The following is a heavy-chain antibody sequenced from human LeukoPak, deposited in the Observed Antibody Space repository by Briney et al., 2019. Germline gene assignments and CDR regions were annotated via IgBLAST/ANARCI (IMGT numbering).Heavy chain of an antibody. J-gene: IGHJ4*02. CDR1: GGSISSSSYY. CDR2: IYYSGST. V-gene: IGHV4-39*07. CDR3: ARMDSSGYYPVDY. Sequence: SETLSLTCTVSGGSISSSSYYWGWIRQPPGKGLEWIGSIYYSGSTNYNPSLKSRVTISVDTSKNQFSLKLSSVTAADTAVYYCARMDSSGYYPVDYWGQGTLVTVSS. D-gene: IGHD3-22*01.